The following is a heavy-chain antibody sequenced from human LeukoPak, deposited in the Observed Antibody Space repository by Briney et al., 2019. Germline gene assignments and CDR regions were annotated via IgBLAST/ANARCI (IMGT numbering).Heavy chain of an antibody. CDR1: GASISSYY. CDR2: IFHSGS. V-gene: IGHV4-59*01. CDR3: ARDTSWYTGYDGGLDY. D-gene: IGHD5-12*01. Sequence: PSETLSLTCTVSGASISSYYWSWIRQSPGKGLEWIGFIFHSGSDYNPSLKSRVTISIDTSKNQFSLKLSSVTAADTAFYYCARDTSWYTGYDGGLDYWGQGTRVAVSS. J-gene: IGHJ4*02.